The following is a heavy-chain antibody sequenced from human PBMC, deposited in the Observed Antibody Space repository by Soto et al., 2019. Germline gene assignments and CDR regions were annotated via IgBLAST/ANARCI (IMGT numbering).Heavy chain of an antibody. V-gene: IGHV1-18*01. J-gene: IGHJ5*02. CDR2: ISAYNGNT. D-gene: IGHD3-22*01. CDR3: ARVPVTDSGGSLLWWFDP. CDR1: GYTFTSYG. Sequence: QVQLVQSGAEVKKPGASVKVSCKASGYTFTSYGISWVRQAPGQGLEWMGWISAYNGNTNYAQKLQGRVTMTTDTATSTAYMELRSLRSDDTAVYYCARVPVTDSGGSLLWWFDPWGQGTLVTVSS.